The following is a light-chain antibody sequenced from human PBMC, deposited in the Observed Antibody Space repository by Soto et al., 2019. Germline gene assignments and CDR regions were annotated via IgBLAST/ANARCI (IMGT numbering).Light chain of an antibody. J-gene: IGKJ5*01. Sequence: EIVLTQSPGPLSLSPGERATLSCRASQSVSSSHLAWYQQKPGQAPRLLIYGASSRATGIPDRFSGSGSGTDFTLTISRLEPEDFVVYYCQQYGSSPITFGQGTRLETK. V-gene: IGKV3-20*01. CDR1: QSVSSSH. CDR2: GAS. CDR3: QQYGSSPIT.